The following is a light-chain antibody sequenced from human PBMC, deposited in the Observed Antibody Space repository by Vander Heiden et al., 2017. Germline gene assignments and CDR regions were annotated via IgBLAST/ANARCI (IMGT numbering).Light chain of an antibody. CDR3: GTWDSSLSAGRV. J-gene: IGLJ2*01. V-gene: IGLV1-51*01. CDR2: DNN. Sequence: QSVLTQPPSVPAAPGQKVTISCSGSSSNIGNNYVSWYQQLPGTAPKLLIYDNNKRPSGIPDRFSGSKSGTSATLGITGLQTEDEADYYCGTWDSSLSAGRVFGGGTKLTVL. CDR1: SSNIGNNY.